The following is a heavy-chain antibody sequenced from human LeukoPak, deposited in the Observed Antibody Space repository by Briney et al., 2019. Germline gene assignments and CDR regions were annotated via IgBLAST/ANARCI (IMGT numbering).Heavy chain of an antibody. D-gene: IGHD6-13*01. Sequence: GGSLRLSCAASGFTFSTYAMSWVRQAPGKGLEWVSAISGSGDTTYYAESVRGRFTISRDISKNTLYLQMNSLRAEDTAVYYCANLLGRGIAAAGYKGDAFDIWGQGTMVTVSS. V-gene: IGHV3-23*01. CDR2: ISGSGDTT. J-gene: IGHJ3*02. CDR3: ANLLGRGIAAAGYKGDAFDI. CDR1: GFTFSTYA.